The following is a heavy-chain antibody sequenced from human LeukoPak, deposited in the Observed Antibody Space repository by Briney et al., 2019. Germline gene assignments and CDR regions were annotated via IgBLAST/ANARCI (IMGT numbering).Heavy chain of an antibody. Sequence: GGSLRLSCAASGFTFSSYGMSWVRQAPGKGMEWVSAISGSGSSTYYADSVRGRFTISRDNSKSTLYLQMNSLRAEDTAVYYCAKRDGSGYVDDYWSQGTLVTVSS. D-gene: IGHD3-22*01. CDR3: AKRDGSGYVDDY. CDR2: ISGSGSST. V-gene: IGHV3-23*01. CDR1: GFTFSSYG. J-gene: IGHJ4*02.